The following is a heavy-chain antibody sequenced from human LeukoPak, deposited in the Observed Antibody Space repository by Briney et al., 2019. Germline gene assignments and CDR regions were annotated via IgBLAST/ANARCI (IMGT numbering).Heavy chain of an antibody. CDR2: ISGYNNNT. CDR3: ARAGGYCSSTSCYARNYYFYNYMDV. D-gene: IGHD2-2*01. CDR1: GFSFTSYA. Sequence: GAPMKVSCKASGFSFTSYAITWVRQAPGQGLEWMGWISGYNNNTKYAQKLQGRVTMTTDTSTSTAFMELRSLRSDDTAVYYCARAGGYCSSTSCYARNYYFYNYMDVWGKGTTVTVSS. J-gene: IGHJ6*03. V-gene: IGHV1-18*04.